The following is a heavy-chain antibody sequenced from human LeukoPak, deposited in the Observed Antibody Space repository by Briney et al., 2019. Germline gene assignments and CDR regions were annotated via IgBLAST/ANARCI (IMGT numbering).Heavy chain of an antibody. J-gene: IGHJ4*02. Sequence: KPSETLSLTCTVSGGSISSNYWSWIRQPPGKGLEWIGYIFHTGSTNYNPSLKSRVTISVDTSKNQFSLKLNSVTAADTAVCYCARHIRGAYYYFDYWGQGTLVTVSS. CDR2: IFHTGST. D-gene: IGHD3-10*01. CDR1: GGSISSNY. CDR3: ARHIRGAYYYFDY. V-gene: IGHV4-59*08.